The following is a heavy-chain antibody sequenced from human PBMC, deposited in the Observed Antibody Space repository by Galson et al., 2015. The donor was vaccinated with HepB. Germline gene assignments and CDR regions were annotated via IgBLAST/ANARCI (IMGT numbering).Heavy chain of an antibody. Sequence: SETLSLTCTVYGGSFSGYYWTWIRQPPGKGLEWIGEINHSGSTNYNPSLKSRVTISVDTSKNQFSLKLFSVTAADTAVYYCARGPTIEYDDTVGYYYFDYWGQGTLVTVSS. CDR3: ARGPTIEYDDTVGYYYFDY. J-gene: IGHJ4*02. V-gene: IGHV4-34*01. CDR1: GGSFSGYY. D-gene: IGHD3-22*01. CDR2: INHSGST.